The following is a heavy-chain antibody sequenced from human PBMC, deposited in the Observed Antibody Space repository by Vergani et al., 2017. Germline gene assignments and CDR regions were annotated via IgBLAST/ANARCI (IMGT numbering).Heavy chain of an antibody. Sequence: QVQVVQSGAEVKKSGASVKVSCKTSGYTFSNYYMHWVRQAPGQGLEWMGIINPSGGHTNYAQKFQGRVTMTRDTSTSTVYIELSSLRSEDTAIYYCARRDDFGTFKYWGQGTLVTVSS. CDR3: ARRDDFGTFKY. CDR1: GYTFSNYY. J-gene: IGHJ4*02. V-gene: IGHV1-46*01. D-gene: IGHD3-3*01. CDR2: INPSGGHT.